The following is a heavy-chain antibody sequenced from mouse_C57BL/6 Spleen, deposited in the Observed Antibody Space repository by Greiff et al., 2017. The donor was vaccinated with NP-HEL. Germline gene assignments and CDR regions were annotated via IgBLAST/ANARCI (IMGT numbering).Heavy chain of an antibody. D-gene: IGHD2-3*01. CDR3: AKNWGDGYYWYFDV. CDR1: GFSLTSYG. J-gene: IGHJ1*03. V-gene: IGHV2-4*01. CDR2: IWSGGST. Sequence: VQRVESGPGLVQPSQSLSITCTVSGFSLTSYGVHWVRQPPGKGLEWLGVIWSGGSTDYNAAFISRLSISKDNSKSQVFFKMNSLQADDTAIYYCAKNWGDGYYWYFDVWGTGTTVTVSS.